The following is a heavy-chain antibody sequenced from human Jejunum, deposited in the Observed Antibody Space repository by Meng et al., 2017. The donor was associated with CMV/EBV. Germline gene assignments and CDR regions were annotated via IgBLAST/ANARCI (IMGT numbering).Heavy chain of an antibody. J-gene: IGHJ4*02. V-gene: IGHV4-61*01. CDR3: AGGPAGAIWGSGSYYDY. CDR2: IYSRESP. CDR1: GSYY. Sequence: GSYYWGFIRQPPGRGLEWVEHIYSRESPKNDPSLKSQLSISVDTSNNQVSLTLTSVTAADTAVYYCAGGPAGAIWGSGSYYDYWGQGTLVTVSS. D-gene: IGHD3-10*01.